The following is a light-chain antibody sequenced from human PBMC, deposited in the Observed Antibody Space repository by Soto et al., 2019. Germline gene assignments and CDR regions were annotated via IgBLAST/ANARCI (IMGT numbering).Light chain of an antibody. V-gene: IGKV3-20*01. CDR1: QSVAKTY. J-gene: IGKJ4*01. Sequence: ETVLTQSPGTLSLSPGERATLSCRASQSVAKTYLARYQRNSGQRPGLVISGASSSSTGIPDRFSGSGSGTDFTLTISRLQPEDFAVYYCLQYASEPLTFGGGTKVEI. CDR3: LQYASEPLT. CDR2: GAS.